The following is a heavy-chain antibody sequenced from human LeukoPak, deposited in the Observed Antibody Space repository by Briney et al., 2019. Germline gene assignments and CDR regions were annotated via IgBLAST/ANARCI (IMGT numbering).Heavy chain of an antibody. CDR3: ARRALRYFDWSSGYYYYMDV. D-gene: IGHD3-9*01. V-gene: IGHV3-11*01. CDR1: GFTFSDYY. Sequence: PGGSLRLSCAASGFTFSDYYMSWIRQAPGKGLEWVSYISSSGSTIYYADSVKGRFTISRDNAKNSLYLQMNSLRAEDTAVYYCARRALRYFDWSSGYYYYMDVWGKGTTVTVPS. J-gene: IGHJ6*03. CDR2: ISSSGSTI.